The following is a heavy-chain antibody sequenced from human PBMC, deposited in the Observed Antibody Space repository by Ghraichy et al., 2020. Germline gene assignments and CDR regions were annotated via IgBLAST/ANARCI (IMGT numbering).Heavy chain of an antibody. J-gene: IGHJ4*02. Sequence: GGSLRLSWAASGFTRSNDWMHWVRQAPGKGLVWVSRIKSDGSSTTYADSVKGRFTISRDNAKNTLYLQMNSLRAEDTAVYYCAREYCSGGRCFFGTGGSHFDNWGQGTLFTVSS. CDR3: AREYCSGGRCFFGTGGSHFDN. CDR1: GFTRSNDW. CDR2: IKSDGSST. D-gene: IGHD2-15*01. V-gene: IGHV3-74*01.